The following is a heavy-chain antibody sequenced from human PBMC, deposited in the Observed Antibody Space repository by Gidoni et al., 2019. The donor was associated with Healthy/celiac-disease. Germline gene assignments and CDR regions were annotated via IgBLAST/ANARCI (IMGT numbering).Heavy chain of an antibody. Sequence: QVQLVESGGGVVQPGRSLRLSCAASGFTFSSYGMHWVRQAPGKGLEWVAVISYDGSNKYYADSVKGRFTISRDNSKNTLYLQRNSLRAEDTAVYYCAKDQGGAAAATDYWGQGTLVTVSS. D-gene: IGHD6-13*01. J-gene: IGHJ4*02. V-gene: IGHV3-30*18. CDR1: GFTFSSYG. CDR2: ISYDGSNK. CDR3: AKDQGGAAAATDY.